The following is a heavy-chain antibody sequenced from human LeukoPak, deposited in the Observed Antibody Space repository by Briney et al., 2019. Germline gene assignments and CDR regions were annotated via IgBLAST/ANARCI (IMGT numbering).Heavy chain of an antibody. D-gene: IGHD3-3*01. V-gene: IGHV4-31*03. CDR3: ARVTPITIFGVVSSGRWFDP. CDR1: GGSISSGGYY. CDR2: IYYSGST. Sequence: SETLSLTCTVSGGSISSGGYYWSWIRQHPGKGLEWIGYIYYSGSTYYNPSLKSRVTISVDTSKNLFSLKLSSVIAADTAVYYCARVTPITIFGVVSSGRWFDPWGQGTLVTVSS. J-gene: IGHJ5*02.